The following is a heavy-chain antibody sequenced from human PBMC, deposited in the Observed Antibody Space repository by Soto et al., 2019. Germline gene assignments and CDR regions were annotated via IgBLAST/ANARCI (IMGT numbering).Heavy chain of an antibody. V-gene: IGHV2-5*02. CDR2: IYWDDDK. Sequence: QITLKESGPTLVKPTQTLTLTCTVSGFSLNTYGVGVGWIRQPPGKALDWLALIYWDDDKRYSPSLKSRLTISKDTSKTQVVLTMTNMDPVDTVTYYCASALGSWGAYYFDYWGQGTLVTVSS. CDR1: GFSLNTYGVG. J-gene: IGHJ4*02. CDR3: ASALGSWGAYYFDY. D-gene: IGHD3-16*01.